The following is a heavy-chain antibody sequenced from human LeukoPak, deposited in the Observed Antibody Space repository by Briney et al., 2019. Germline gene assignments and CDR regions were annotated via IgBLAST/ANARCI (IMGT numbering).Heavy chain of an antibody. J-gene: IGHJ3*02. CDR1: GGSISSGSYY. CDR3: ARDTLAAFDI. V-gene: IGHV4-61*02. Sequence: SETLSLTCTVSGGSISSGSYYWSWIRQPAGKGLEWIGRIYTSGSTNYNPSLKSRVTISVDTSKNQFSLKLSSVTAADTAVYYCARDTLAAFDIWGQGTMVTVSS. CDR2: IYTSGST.